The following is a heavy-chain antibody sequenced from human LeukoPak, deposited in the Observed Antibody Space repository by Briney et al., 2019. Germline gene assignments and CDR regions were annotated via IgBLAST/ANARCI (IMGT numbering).Heavy chain of an antibody. V-gene: IGHV3-48*01. CDR2: ISTRISTI. CDR1: GFTFSSYS. CDR3: ARVRGSSLSYYYMDV. J-gene: IGHJ6*03. D-gene: IGHD6-13*01. Sequence: GGSLRHSCAASGFTFSSYSMNWVRQAPGKGLGWVSYISTRISTIFHADSVKGRFTISRDNAKNSLYLQMNSLGVEDTAVYYCARVRGSSLSYYYMDVWGKGTTVTVSS.